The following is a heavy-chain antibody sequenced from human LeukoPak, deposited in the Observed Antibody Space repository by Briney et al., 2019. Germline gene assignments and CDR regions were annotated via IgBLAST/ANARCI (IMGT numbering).Heavy chain of an antibody. CDR3: ARDQYYDSSGYLGY. CDR2: ISSSGSTI. V-gene: IGHV3-11*01. Sequence: GGSLRLSCAASVFTFSDYYMSWIRQAPGKGLEWVSYISSSGSTIYYADSVKVRFTISRDNDKNSLYLQMNSLRAEDTAVYYCARDQYYDSSGYLGYWGQGTLVTVSS. J-gene: IGHJ4*02. CDR1: VFTFSDYY. D-gene: IGHD3-22*01.